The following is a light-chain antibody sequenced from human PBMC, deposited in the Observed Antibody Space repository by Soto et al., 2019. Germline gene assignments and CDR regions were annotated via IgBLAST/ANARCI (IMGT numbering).Light chain of an antibody. CDR2: RYN. V-gene: IGLV3-9*01. J-gene: IGLJ1*01. CDR3: KAWDSTLYV. Sequence: SYELTQPLSVSVALGQTSKITCGGNNIGSKNVHWYQQKPGQAPVLVIYRYNNRPSGVPERFSGSKSGNTATMTISRAQAGDEAEYYCKAWDSTLYVFGTGTXVTVL. CDR1: NIGSKN.